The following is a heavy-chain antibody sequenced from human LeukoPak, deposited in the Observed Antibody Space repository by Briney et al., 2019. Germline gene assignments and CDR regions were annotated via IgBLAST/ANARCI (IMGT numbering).Heavy chain of an antibody. CDR1: GGSISSSNW. CDR3: AREDFWSGFHYGMDV. D-gene: IGHD3-3*01. CDR2: IYHSGST. Sequence: PSGTLSLTCAVSGGSISSSNWWSWVRQPPGKGLEWIGEIYHSGSTNYNPSLKSRVTISVDKSKNQFSLKLSSVTAADTAVYYCAREDFWSGFHYGMDVWGQGTTVTVSS. V-gene: IGHV4-4*02. J-gene: IGHJ6*02.